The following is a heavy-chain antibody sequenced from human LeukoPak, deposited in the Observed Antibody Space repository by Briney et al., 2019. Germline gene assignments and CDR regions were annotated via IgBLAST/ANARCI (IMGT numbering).Heavy chain of an antibody. CDR3: ANHLACGSTSCPPFDY. CDR1: GFTFSDYY. CDR2: IGGSGTTI. D-gene: IGHD2-2*01. V-gene: IGHV3-11*04. Sequence: GGSLRLSCAASGFTFSDYYMSWIRLAPGKGLEWVSYIGGSGTTIYYADSVKGRFTISRDNAKNSLYLQMNSLRAEDTAVYYCANHLACGSTSCPPFDYWGQGTLVTVSS. J-gene: IGHJ4*02.